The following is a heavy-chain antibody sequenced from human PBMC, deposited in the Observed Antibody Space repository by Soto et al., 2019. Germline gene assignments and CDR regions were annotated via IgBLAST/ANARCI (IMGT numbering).Heavy chain of an antibody. CDR3: ARTTFDDYFDY. Sequence: SETLSLTCTVSCGSISSYYWSWIRQPPGKGLEWIGYIYYSGSTNYNPSLKSRVTISVDTSKNQFSLKLSSVTAADTAVYYCARTTFDDYFDYWGQGTLVTVSS. CDR1: CGSISSYY. CDR2: IYYSGST. D-gene: IGHD1-1*01. V-gene: IGHV4-59*01. J-gene: IGHJ4*02.